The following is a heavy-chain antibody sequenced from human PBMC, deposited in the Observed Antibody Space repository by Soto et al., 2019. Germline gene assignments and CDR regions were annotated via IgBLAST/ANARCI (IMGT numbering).Heavy chain of an antibody. V-gene: IGHV3-30*03. J-gene: IGHJ6*02. CDR2: ISYDGSNK. CDR1: GFTFSSYG. D-gene: IGHD2-2*01. CDR3: ARKAASFSGMDV. Sequence: PGGSLRLSCAASGFTFSSYGMHWVRQAPGKGLEWVAVISYDGSNKYYADSVKGRFTISRDNSKNTLYLQMNSLRAEDTAVYYCARKAASFSGMDVWGQGTAVTVSS.